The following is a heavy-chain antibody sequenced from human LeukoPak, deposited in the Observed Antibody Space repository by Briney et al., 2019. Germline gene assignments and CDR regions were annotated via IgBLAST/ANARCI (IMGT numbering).Heavy chain of an antibody. J-gene: IGHJ4*02. CDR3: ARSQGATTSGFDS. D-gene: IGHD5-12*01. CDR2: TYYWSKWYI. Sequence: QTLSLTCAISGDSVSSNSAAWNSIRQSPSRGLEWLGRTYYWSKWYIVYAVSVKSRMTINSDTSKNQCSLQLTSVTPDDTAVYYCARSQGATTSGFDSWGQGTPVTVSS. CDR1: GDSVSSNSAA. V-gene: IGHV6-1*01.